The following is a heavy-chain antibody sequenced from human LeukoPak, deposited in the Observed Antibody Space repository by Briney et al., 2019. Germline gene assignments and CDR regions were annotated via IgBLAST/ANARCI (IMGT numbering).Heavy chain of an antibody. V-gene: IGHV4-59*11. CDR3: ARGGYNYDY. CDR2: IYYSGST. CDR1: GGSISSHY. D-gene: IGHD5-24*01. J-gene: IGHJ4*02. Sequence: SETLSLTCTVSGGSISSHYWSWIRQPPGKGLEWIGYIYYSGSTNYNPSLKSRVTMSVDTSKNQFSLKLNSVTAADTAVYYCARGGYNYDYWGQGTLVTVSS.